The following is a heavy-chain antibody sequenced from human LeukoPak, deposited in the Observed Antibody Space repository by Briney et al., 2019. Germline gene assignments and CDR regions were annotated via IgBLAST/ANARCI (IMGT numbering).Heavy chain of an antibody. CDR3: AKDRAVPTVVVINRSFDY. CDR2: ISGSGGST. V-gene: IGHV3-23*01. CDR1: GFTFSSYA. J-gene: IGHJ4*02. D-gene: IGHD3-22*01. Sequence: GGSLRLSCAASGFTFSSYAMSWVRQAPGKGLEWVSAISGSGGSTYYADSVKGRFTISRDNSKNTLYLQMNSLRAEDTAVYYCAKDRAVPTVVVINRSFDYWGQGTLVTVSS.